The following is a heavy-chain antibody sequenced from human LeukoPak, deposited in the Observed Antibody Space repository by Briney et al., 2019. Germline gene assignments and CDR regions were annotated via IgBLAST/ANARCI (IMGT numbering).Heavy chain of an antibody. CDR1: GDSVSSNSAA. CDR3: VRDREPNWFDP. CDR2: TYYRSRWYS. D-gene: IGHD5-24*01. V-gene: IGHV6-1*01. J-gene: IGHJ5*02. Sequence: SQTLSLTCAISGDSVSSNSAAWHWIRQSPSRGLEWLGRTYYRSRWYSNYAPSVKSRITINPDTSKNQFSLQLNSVTPADTAVYYCVRDREPNWFDPWGQGTLVTVSS.